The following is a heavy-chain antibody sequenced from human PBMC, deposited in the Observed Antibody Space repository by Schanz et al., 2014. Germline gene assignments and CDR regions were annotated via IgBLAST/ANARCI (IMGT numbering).Heavy chain of an antibody. V-gene: IGHV1-69*10. D-gene: IGHD3-10*01. CDR3: ARGRGFYDY. CDR1: GYTLSSYG. Sequence: QVQLVQSGAEVKKPGASVKVSCKTSGYTLSSYGITWVRQAPGQGLEWMGWISPVLNIATYAQRFQGRVSITADTSTNTAYMELSSLTSEDTAVHYCARGRGFYDYWGQGTLVTVSS. CDR2: ISPVLNIA. J-gene: IGHJ4*02.